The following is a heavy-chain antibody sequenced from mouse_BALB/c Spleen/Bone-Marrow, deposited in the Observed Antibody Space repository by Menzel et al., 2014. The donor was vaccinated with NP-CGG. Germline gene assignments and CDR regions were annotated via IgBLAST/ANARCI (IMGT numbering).Heavy chain of an antibody. CDR2: ISSDSTAI. CDR3: IRPYDGYYAWFAY. J-gene: IGHJ3*01. CDR1: GFTFSSFG. V-gene: IGHV5-17*02. D-gene: IGHD2-3*01. Sequence: DVQLQESGGGLVQPGGSRKLSCAASGFTFSSFGMHWVRRAPEKGLEWVAYISSDSTAIYYADTVKGRFTISRDNPKNTLFLQMTSLRSEDTATYYCIRPYDGYYAWFAYWGQGTLVTVSA.